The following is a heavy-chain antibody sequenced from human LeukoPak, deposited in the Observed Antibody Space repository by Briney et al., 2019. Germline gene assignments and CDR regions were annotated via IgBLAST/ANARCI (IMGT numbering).Heavy chain of an antibody. J-gene: IGHJ4*02. CDR1: GLTFSSYS. CDR2: ISSSSSYI. D-gene: IGHD1-26*01. CDR3: ARDNSGSYLFDY. Sequence: GRSLRLSCAASGLTFSSYSMNWVRQAPGKGLEWVSSISSSSSYIHYAESAKGRFTISRDNAKNSLYLQMSSLRAEETAVYCCARDNSGSYLFDYWGQGTLVTVSS. V-gene: IGHV3-21*01.